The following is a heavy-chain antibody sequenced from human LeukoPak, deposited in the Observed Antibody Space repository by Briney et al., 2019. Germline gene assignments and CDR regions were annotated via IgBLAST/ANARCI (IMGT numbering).Heavy chain of an antibody. CDR3: ARGVRQYQLLYYFDY. D-gene: IGHD2-2*01. J-gene: IGHJ4*02. CDR1: GYTFTSYD. CDR2: MNPNSGNT. Sequence: ASVKVSCKASGYTFTSYDIDWVRQATGQGLEWMGWMNPNSGNTGYAQKFQGRVTMTRNTSISTAYMELSSLRSEDTAVYYCARGVRQYQLLYYFDYWGQGTLVTVSS. V-gene: IGHV1-8*01.